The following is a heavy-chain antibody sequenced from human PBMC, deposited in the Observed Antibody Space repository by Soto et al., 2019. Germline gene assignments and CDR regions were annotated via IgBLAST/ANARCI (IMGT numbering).Heavy chain of an antibody. CDR2: TYYSGTT. J-gene: IGHJ4*02. Sequence: QVQLQESGPGLVKPSQTLSLTCTVSGGSISSGGYYWYWIRQHSGKGLEWIGFTYYSGTTYYNPSLKSRVTISVDTSENQFSLKLRSVTAADTAVYYCASRDVDTTMVGRDYWGQGTLVTVSS. CDR1: GGSISSGGYY. D-gene: IGHD5-18*01. V-gene: IGHV4-31*03. CDR3: ASRDVDTTMVGRDY.